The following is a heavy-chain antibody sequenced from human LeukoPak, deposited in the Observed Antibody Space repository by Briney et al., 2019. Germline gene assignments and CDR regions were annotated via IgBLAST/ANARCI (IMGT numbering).Heavy chain of an antibody. CDR2: INQDGSVN. D-gene: IGHD6-19*01. Sequence: GGSLRLSCAMSGISFDVHWMTWVRQAPGKGLEWVANINQDGSVNYYADSVKGRFTISRDSAEKSVYLQMYSLRVEDTALYFCVGGWASLTWGQGTLVTVSS. CDR3: VGGWASLT. J-gene: IGHJ5*02. V-gene: IGHV3-7*01. CDR1: GISFDVHW.